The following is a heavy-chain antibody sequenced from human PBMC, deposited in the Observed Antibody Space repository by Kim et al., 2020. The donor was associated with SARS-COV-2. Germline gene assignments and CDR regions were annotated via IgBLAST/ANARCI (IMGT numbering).Heavy chain of an antibody. J-gene: IGHJ4*01. Sequence: ASVKVSCQASGYTFTNFGIAWVRQAPGQGLEWMGWINPFNGNTKYAQKIEDRVTMTTDKSTSTVYLNLRSLRSDDTALYFCARRGDRPFCSSATCYLDYW. CDR1: GYTFTNFG. CDR2: INPFNGNT. V-gene: IGHV1-18*01. D-gene: IGHD2-2*01. CDR3: ARRGDRPFCSSATCYLDY.